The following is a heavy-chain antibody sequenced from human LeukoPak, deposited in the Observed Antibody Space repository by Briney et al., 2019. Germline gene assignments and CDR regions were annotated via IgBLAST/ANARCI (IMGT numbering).Heavy chain of an antibody. Sequence: SETPSLTCTVSGGSISSSSYYWGWFRQPPGKGLEWIGSIYYSRSTYYNPSLKSRVTISVDTSKNQFSLKLSSVTAADTAVYYCARATGYGSGSYYIYYYYMDVWGKGTTVTVSS. CDR3: ARATGYGSGSYYIYYYYMDV. CDR1: GGSISSSSYY. V-gene: IGHV4-39*07. D-gene: IGHD3-10*01. CDR2: IYYSRST. J-gene: IGHJ6*03.